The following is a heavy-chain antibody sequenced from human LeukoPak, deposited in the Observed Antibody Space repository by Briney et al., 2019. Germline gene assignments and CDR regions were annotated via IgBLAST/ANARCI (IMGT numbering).Heavy chain of an antibody. CDR3: ARETLLNTLMTTVTGGGLDH. CDR2: ISYDGSNK. V-gene: IGHV3-30-3*01. J-gene: IGHJ4*02. D-gene: IGHD4-17*01. CDR1: GFTFSSYA. Sequence: QPGGSLRLSCAAPGFTFSSYAMHWVRQAPGKGLEWVAVISYDGSNKYYADSVKGRFTISRDNSKNTLYLQMNSLRAEDTAVYYCARETLLNTLMTTVTGGGLDHWGQGTLVTVSS.